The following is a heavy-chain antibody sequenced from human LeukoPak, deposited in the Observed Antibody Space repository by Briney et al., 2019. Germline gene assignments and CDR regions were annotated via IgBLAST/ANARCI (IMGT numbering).Heavy chain of an antibody. CDR1: GGSISSYY. Sequence: SETLSLTCTVSGGSISSYYWSWIRQPPGKGLEWIGYIYHSGSTYYNPSLKSRVTISVDTSKNQFSLKLSSVTAADTAVYYCARANSGWSINFDYWDQGTLVTVSS. D-gene: IGHD6-19*01. J-gene: IGHJ4*02. CDR3: ARANSGWSINFDY. CDR2: IYHSGST. V-gene: IGHV4-59*12.